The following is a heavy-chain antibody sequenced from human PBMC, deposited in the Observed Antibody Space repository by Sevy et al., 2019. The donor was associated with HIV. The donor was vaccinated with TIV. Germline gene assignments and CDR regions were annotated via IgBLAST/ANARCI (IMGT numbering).Heavy chain of an antibody. J-gene: IGHJ5*02. CDR3: ARGYCSSTSCYADWFDP. V-gene: IGHV7-4-1*02. CDR2: INTNTGNP. D-gene: IGHD2-2*01. Sequence: ASVKVSCKASGYTVTSYAMNWVRQAPGQGLEWMGWINTNTGNPTYAQGFTGRFVFSLDTSVSTAYLQISSLKAEDTAVYYCARGYCSSTSCYADWFDPWGQGTLVTVSS. CDR1: GYTVTSYA.